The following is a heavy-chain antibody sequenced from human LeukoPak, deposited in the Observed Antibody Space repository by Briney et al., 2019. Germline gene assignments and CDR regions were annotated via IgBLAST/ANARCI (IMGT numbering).Heavy chain of an antibody. CDR3: ARNTVLGIDILTVWHAYYYGMDV. D-gene: IGHD3-9*01. CDR2: INPHSGGT. V-gene: IGHV1-2*02. J-gene: IGHJ6*02. Sequence: GASVKVSCKASGYTFTGYYMHWVRQAPGHGVEWMGWINPHSGGTNYAPKFQGRVTMARDTSISTADMELSGLRSGDTAVYYCARNTVLGIDILTVWHAYYYGMDVWGQGTTVSVSS. CDR1: GYTFTGYY.